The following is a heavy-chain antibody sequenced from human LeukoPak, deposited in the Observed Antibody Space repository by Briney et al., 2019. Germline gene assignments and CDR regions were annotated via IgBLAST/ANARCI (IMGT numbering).Heavy chain of an antibody. CDR2: ISYDGSNK. Sequence: GGSLRLSCAASGFTFSNYAIHWVRQAPGKGLEWVAVISYDGSNKYYADSVKGRFTISRDNSKKKLYLQMNSLRAEDTAVYYCARAVGATILDAFDIWGQGTMVTVSS. D-gene: IGHD1-26*01. J-gene: IGHJ3*02. CDR3: ARAVGATILDAFDI. CDR1: GFTFSNYA. V-gene: IGHV3-30-3*01.